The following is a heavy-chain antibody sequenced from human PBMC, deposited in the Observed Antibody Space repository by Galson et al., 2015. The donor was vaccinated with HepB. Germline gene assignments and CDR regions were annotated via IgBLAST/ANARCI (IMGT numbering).Heavy chain of an antibody. CDR1: GGTFRSYA. CDR3: ARVEGYYGSNHFDY. D-gene: IGHD4-23*01. J-gene: IGHJ4*02. Sequence: SVKVSCKASGGTFRSYAISWVRQAPGQGLEWMGGIISIFGTANYAQKFQGRVTIIADESTSTAYMELSSLSSEDTAVYYCARVEGYYGSNHFDYWGQGTLVTVSS. V-gene: IGHV1-69*13. CDR2: IISIFGTA.